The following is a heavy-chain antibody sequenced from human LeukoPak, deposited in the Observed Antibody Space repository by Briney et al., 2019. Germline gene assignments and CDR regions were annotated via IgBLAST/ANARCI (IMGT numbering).Heavy chain of an antibody. J-gene: IGHJ5*02. V-gene: IGHV3-11*01. Sequence: PGGSLRLSCAASGFTFSDYYMSWIRQAPGKGLEWVSYISSSGSTIYYADSVKGRFTISRDNAKNSLYLQMNSLRAEDTAVYYCARVYCSGGSCYFVDPWGQGTLVTVSS. CDR2: ISSSGSTI. D-gene: IGHD2-15*01. CDR1: GFTFSDYY. CDR3: ARVYCSGGSCYFVDP.